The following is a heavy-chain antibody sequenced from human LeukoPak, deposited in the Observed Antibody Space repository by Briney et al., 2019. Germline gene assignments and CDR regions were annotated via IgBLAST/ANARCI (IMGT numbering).Heavy chain of an antibody. CDR3: AKSHRGGLRFMVGFFYMDV. D-gene: IGHD3-3*01. J-gene: IGHJ6*03. CDR2: IWHDGSSQ. CDR1: GFTFDHYG. V-gene: IGHV3-33*03. Sequence: PGRSLRLSCVASGFTFDHYGMHWVRQAPGKGLEWVAVIWHDGSSQYYADSVKGRFTTSRDNSNNTVYLQMKSLRAEDTAVYYCAKSHRGGLRFMVGFFYMDVWGSGTTVAVSS.